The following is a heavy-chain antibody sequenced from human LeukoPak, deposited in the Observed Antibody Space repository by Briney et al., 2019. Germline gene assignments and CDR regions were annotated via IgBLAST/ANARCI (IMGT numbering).Heavy chain of an antibody. CDR2: TSSDGSNK. V-gene: IGHV3-30*18. D-gene: IGHD6-19*01. CDR1: GFTFSDYA. Sequence: GGSLRLSCAASGFTFSDYAMHWVRQAPGKGLDWVAVTSSDGSNKYYADSLKGRFTISRDNSKNTLYPQMNSLRAEDTALYYCAKDDRSGWTPHFDYWGQGTLVTVSS. CDR3: AKDDRSGWTPHFDY. J-gene: IGHJ4*02.